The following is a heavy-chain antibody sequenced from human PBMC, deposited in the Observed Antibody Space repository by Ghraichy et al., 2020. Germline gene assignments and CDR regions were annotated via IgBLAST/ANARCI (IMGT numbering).Heavy chain of an antibody. CDR2: ISSSSSTI. CDR3: ARNARGAAFFDY. Sequence: GGSLRLSCAASGFIFNTYSMNWVRQAPGKGLEWISYISSSSSTIHYADSVRGRFTISRDNAENSVYLHMNSLRAEDTAMYFCARNARGAAFFDYWGQGALVTVSS. CDR1: GFIFNTYS. V-gene: IGHV3-48*01. D-gene: IGHD1-26*01. J-gene: IGHJ4*02.